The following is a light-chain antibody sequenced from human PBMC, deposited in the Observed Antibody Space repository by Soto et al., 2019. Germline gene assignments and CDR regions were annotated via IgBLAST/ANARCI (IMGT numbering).Light chain of an antibody. Sequence: IVLTQSPGTLSLSPGERATLSCRASQGLGGKYVAWYQQKPGQAPRLLIYGASSRATGIPGRFSGSGSETDFTLTISRLEPEDFAVYYCQQYSNSPLAFGGGTKVDIK. J-gene: IGKJ4*01. CDR1: QGLGGKY. CDR2: GAS. V-gene: IGKV3-20*01. CDR3: QQYSNSPLA.